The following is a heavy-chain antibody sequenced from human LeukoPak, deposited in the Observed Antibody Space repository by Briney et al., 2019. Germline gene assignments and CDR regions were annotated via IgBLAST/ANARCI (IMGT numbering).Heavy chain of an antibody. J-gene: IGHJ4*02. CDR3: ASWPGGWYGEDS. Sequence: GGSLRLSCAASGFTFSSYTMHWVRQAPGKGLEWVAVISYYVSNTYCADSVKGRFTLSRDNSKNTLDLQMNRLRAEDTAVYYCASWPGGWYGEDSWGQGTLVTVSS. CDR2: ISYYVSNT. V-gene: IGHV3-30-3*01. CDR1: GFTFSSYT. D-gene: IGHD6-19*01.